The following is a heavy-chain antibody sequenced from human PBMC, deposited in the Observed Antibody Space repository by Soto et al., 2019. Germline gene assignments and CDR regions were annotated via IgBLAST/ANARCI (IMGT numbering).Heavy chain of an antibody. CDR3: ARGRGSGGSITIFSFDP. D-gene: IGHD3-9*01. J-gene: IGHJ5*02. CDR1: GGSFSGYY. CDR2: INHSGST. Sequence: SETLSLTCAVYGGSFSGYYWSWIRQPPGKGLEWIGEINHSGSTNYNPSLKSRVTISVDTSKNQFSLKLSSVTAADTAVYYCARGRGSGGSITIFSFDPWGQGTLVTVSS. V-gene: IGHV4-34*01.